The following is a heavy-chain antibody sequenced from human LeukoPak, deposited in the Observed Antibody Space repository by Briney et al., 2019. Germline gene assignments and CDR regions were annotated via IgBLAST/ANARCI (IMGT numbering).Heavy chain of an antibody. CDR1: GGSISSYY. CDR2: IYYSGST. V-gene: IGHV4-59*08. CDR3: ARRGYSYGYGWFDP. J-gene: IGHJ5*02. D-gene: IGHD5-18*01. Sequence: SETLSLTCTVPGGSISSYYWSWIRQPPGKGLEWSGYIYYSGSTNYNPSLKSRVTISVDTSKNQFSLKLSSVTAADTAVYYCARRGYSYGYGWFDPWGQGTLVTVSS.